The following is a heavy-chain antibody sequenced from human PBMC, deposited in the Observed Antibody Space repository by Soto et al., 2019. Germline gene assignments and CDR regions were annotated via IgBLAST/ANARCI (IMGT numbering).Heavy chain of an antibody. V-gene: IGHV4-31*03. Sequence: SETLSLTCTVSGGSISSGGYYWSWIRQHPGKGLEWIGYIYYSGSTYYNPSLKSRVTISVDTSKNQFSLKLSSVTAADTAVYYCARGLGGQYYDYVWGSYIAKDGFDPWGQGTL. CDR3: ARGLGGQYYDYVWGSYIAKDGFDP. CDR2: IYYSGST. CDR1: GGSISSGGYY. J-gene: IGHJ5*02. D-gene: IGHD3-16*01.